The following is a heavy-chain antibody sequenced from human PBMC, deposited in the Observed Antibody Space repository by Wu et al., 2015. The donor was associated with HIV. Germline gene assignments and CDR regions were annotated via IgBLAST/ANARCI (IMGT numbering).Heavy chain of an antibody. CDR2: IIPIFGTA. CDR3: ARGLYYDSSGSGYYYGMDV. CDR1: GGTFSSYA. J-gene: IGHJ6*02. Sequence: QVQLVQSGAEVKKPGSSVKVSCKASGGTFSSYAISWVRQAPGQGLEWMGGIIPIFGTANYAQKFQGRVTITTDESTSTAYMELSSLRSEDTAVYYCARGLYYDSSGSGYYYGMDVVGPRDHGHRLL. V-gene: IGHV1-69*05. D-gene: IGHD3-22*01.